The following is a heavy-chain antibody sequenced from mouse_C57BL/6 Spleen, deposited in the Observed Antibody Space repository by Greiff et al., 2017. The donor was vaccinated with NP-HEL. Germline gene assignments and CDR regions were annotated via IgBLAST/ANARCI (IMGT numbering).Heavy chain of an antibody. Sequence: QVQLQQSGAELARPGASVKMSCKASGYTFTSYTMHWVKQRPGQGLEWIGYINPSSGYTKYNQKFKDKATLTAYKSSSTAYMQLSILTSEDSAVYYCARCYYDGYPDYWGQGTTLTVSS. V-gene: IGHV1-4*01. D-gene: IGHD2-3*01. CDR1: GYTFTSYT. CDR3: ARCYYDGYPDY. J-gene: IGHJ2*01. CDR2: INPSSGYT.